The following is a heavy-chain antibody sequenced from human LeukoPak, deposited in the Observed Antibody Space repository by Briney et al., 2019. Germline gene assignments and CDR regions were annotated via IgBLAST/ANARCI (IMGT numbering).Heavy chain of an antibody. CDR2: ISSSGSTI. J-gene: IGHJ4*02. D-gene: IGHD3-22*01. Sequence: GGSLRLSCAASGFTVSSYDMNWVRQAPGKGLEWVSYISSSGSTIYYADSVKGRFTISRDNAKNSLYLQMNSLRAKDTAVYYCARWGYSSGYYYDYWGRGTLVTVSS. CDR1: GFTVSSYD. V-gene: IGHV3-48*03. CDR3: ARWGYSSGYYYDY.